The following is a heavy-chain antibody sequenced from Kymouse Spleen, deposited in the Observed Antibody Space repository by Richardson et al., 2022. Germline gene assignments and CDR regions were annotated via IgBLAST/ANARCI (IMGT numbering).Heavy chain of an antibody. CDR3: ARGEAVAVFDY. V-gene: IGHV4-34*01. J-gene: IGHJ4*02. Sequence: QVQLQQWGAGLLKPSETLSLTCAVYGGSFSGYYWSWIRQPPGKGLEWIGEINHSGSTNYNPSLKSRVTISVDTSKNQFSLKLSSVTAADTAVYYCARGEAVAVFDYWGQGTLVTVSS. CDR2: INHSGST. CDR1: GGSFSGYY. D-gene: IGHD6-19*01.